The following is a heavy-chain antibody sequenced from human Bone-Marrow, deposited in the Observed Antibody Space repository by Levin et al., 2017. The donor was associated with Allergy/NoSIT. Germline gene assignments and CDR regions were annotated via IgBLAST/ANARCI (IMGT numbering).Heavy chain of an antibody. CDR2: IWFDGSNK. V-gene: IGHV3-33*06. J-gene: IGHJ6*02. Sequence: GESLKISCAASGFTFSDYGMFWVRQAPGKGLEWVALIWFDGSNKYYADSVKGRFTISRDNSKNTLSLQINSLRADDTAMYYCAKSPGIARTGHSYYYSLDVWGQGTMVTVSS. CDR1: GFTFSDYG. D-gene: IGHD6-13*01. CDR3: AKSPGIARTGHSYYYSLDV.